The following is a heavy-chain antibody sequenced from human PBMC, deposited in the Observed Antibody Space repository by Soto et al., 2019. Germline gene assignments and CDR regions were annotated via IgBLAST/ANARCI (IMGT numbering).Heavy chain of an antibody. CDR3: VKSRGGNNFDFFD. V-gene: IGHV3-64D*06. CDR2: IRGNGDTP. J-gene: IGHJ4*02. CDR1: GFTFSIYA. Sequence: GGSLRLSCSASGFTFSIYAMHWVRQAPGKGLEYVSGIRGNGDTPFYADSVKDRFTISRDNSKNTLYLQMSSLSADDTAVYYCVKSRGGNNFDFFDWGQGALVTVSS. D-gene: IGHD5-12*01.